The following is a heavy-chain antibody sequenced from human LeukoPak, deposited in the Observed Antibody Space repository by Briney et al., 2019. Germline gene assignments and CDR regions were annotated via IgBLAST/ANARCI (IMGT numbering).Heavy chain of an antibody. Sequence: SETLSLTCTVSGASFSSNYWSWIRQPPGKGLEWIGYIYYSGSTNYNPSLKSRVTISIDASKNQFSLKLSSVTAADTAVYYCARGGSGWEKAIDYWGQGTLVTVSS. V-gene: IGHV4-59*08. D-gene: IGHD6-19*01. CDR2: IYYSGST. J-gene: IGHJ4*02. CDR3: ARGGSGWEKAIDY. CDR1: GASFSSNY.